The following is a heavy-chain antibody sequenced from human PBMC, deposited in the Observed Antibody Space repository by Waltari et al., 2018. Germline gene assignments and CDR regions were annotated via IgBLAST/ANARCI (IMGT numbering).Heavy chain of an antibody. CDR2: IYPNGST. CDR1: GGSISSSNW. CDR3: ARDGDRYCSSTSCYYYYGMDV. J-gene: IGHJ6*02. V-gene: IGHV4-4*02. D-gene: IGHD2-2*01. Sequence: QVQLQESGPGLVKPSGTLSLTCAVSGGSISSSNWWSWVRQPPGKGLGWNGEIYPNGSTNYNPSLKSRVTISVDKSKNQFSLKLSSVTAADTAVYYCARDGDRYCSSTSCYYYYGMDVWGQGTTVTVSS.